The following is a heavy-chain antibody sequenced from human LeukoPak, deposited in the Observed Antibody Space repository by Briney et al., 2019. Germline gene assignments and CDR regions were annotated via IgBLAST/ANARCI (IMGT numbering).Heavy chain of an antibody. J-gene: IGHJ6*02. Sequence: PSETLSLTCAAYGGSFSDYYWSWIRQPPGKGLEWIGEINHSGSTNYNPSLKSRVTISVDTSKNQFSLKLSSVTAADTAVYYCARDQTTVVTPGYYYGMDVWGQGTTVTVSS. CDR2: INHSGST. D-gene: IGHD4-23*01. CDR3: ARDQTTVVTPGYYYGMDV. V-gene: IGHV4-34*01. CDR1: GGSFSDYY.